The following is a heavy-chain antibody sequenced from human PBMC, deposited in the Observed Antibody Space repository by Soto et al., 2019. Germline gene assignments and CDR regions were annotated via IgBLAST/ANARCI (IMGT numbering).Heavy chain of an antibody. CDR1: GYPFTGYY. J-gene: IGHJ5*02. D-gene: IGHD3-3*01. Sequence: DSVQVSCKASGYPFTGYYMHWVRQAPGQGLEWMGWINPNSGGTNYAQKFQGWVTMTRDTSISTAYMELSRLRSDDTAVYYCARVYKSSDYYVWSGDNWFDTCGQGTLITLSS. CDR3: ARVYKSSDYYVWSGDNWFDT. CDR2: INPNSGGT. V-gene: IGHV1-2*04.